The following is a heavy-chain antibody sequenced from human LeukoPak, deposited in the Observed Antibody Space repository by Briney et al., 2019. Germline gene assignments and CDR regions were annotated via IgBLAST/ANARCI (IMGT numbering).Heavy chain of an antibody. J-gene: IGHJ6*03. V-gene: IGHV3-23*01. CDR1: GSSLSTFA. CDR3: AKNKGQLVPNYCMNV. D-gene: IGHD2/OR15-2a*01. Sequence: GGSLRLSCKASGSSLSTFAMSWVRRAPGKGLELVSTLSSSGSRTYYAESVKGRFTISRDTSMNTVFLQMNSLRGDDTAIYCCAKNKGQLVPNYCMNVWGKGTTVTVS. CDR2: LSSSGSRT.